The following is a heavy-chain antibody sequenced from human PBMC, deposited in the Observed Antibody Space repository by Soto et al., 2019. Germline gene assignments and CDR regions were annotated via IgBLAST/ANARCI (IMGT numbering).Heavy chain of an antibody. J-gene: IGHJ4*02. CDR3: VTGNQNFFDY. D-gene: IGHD1-1*01. CDR1: GFTFRTFG. CDR2: IWNDGSKK. V-gene: IGHV3-33*01. Sequence: QVLLVETGGGVVQPGKSLRLSCAASGFTFRTFGMHWVRQAPGKGLEWVSVIWNDGSKKFYADSVKGRFTISRDNSNNTLYLQMDSLRPEDRAVYYCVTGNQNFFDYWGQGTLVTVSS.